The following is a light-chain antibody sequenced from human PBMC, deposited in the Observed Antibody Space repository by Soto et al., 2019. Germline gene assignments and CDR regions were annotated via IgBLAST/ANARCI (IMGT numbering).Light chain of an antibody. CDR1: QSVTSTH. Sequence: EIVLTQSPGTLSLSPGERATLSCRASQSVTSTHVAWYQQKPGQAPRLLIYDASTRATGIPDRFSGSGSGTDFTLTISRLEPEDFAVYCCQQFDGSLWTFGPGTKVEIK. V-gene: IGKV3-20*01. J-gene: IGKJ1*01. CDR2: DAS. CDR3: QQFDGSLWT.